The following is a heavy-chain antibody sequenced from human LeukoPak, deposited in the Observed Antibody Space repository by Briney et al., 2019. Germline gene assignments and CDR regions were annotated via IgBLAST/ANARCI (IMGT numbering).Heavy chain of an antibody. V-gene: IGHV5-51*01. D-gene: IGHD2-15*01. CDR1: GYSFTTYW. J-gene: IGHJ4*02. CDR3: ARVLGSVVVAGKAGFDY. Sequence: GESLKISCKGSGYSFTTYWIGWVRQVPGKGLEWMGIIYPGDSDTRYSPSFKGQVTISVDKSTNSAYLQWNTLKASDTALYYCARVLGSVVVAGKAGFDYWGQGTLVTVSS. CDR2: IYPGDSDT.